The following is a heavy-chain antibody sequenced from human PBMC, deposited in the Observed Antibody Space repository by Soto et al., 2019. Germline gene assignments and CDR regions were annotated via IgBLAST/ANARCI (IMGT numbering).Heavy chain of an antibody. CDR1: GFTFSRYW. J-gene: IGHJ4*02. V-gene: IGHV3-7*01. CDR2: IKEDGSDM. D-gene: IGHD3-3*01. Sequence: ESGGGLVQPGGSLRLSCAASGFTFSRYWMSWVRQAPGTGLEWVANIKEDGSDMYYVDSVKGRFTISRDNAKNSLYLQMNSLRAEDTAVYYCATEVWVYYDFWSGYSDYWGQGTLVTVSS. CDR3: ATEVWVYYDFWSGYSDY.